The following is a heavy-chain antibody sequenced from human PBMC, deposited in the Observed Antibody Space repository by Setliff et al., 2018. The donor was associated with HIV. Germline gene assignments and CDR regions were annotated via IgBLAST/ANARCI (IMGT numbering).Heavy chain of an antibody. CDR3: AKGSFDSSGWAHYYYYYMDV. D-gene: IGHD6-19*01. J-gene: IGHJ6*03. Sequence: SVKVSCKASGGTFSNYAITWVRQAPGQGLELMGGIIPMLSIANYAQKFRGRVTLTADKSTSTAYMELSSLRSEDTAVYYCAKGSFDSSGWAHYYYYYMDVWGEGTTVTVSS. V-gene: IGHV1-69*10. CDR1: GGTFSNYA. CDR2: IIPMLSIA.